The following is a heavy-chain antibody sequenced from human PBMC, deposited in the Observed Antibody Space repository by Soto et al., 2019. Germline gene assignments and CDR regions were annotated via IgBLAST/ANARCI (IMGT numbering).Heavy chain of an antibody. J-gene: IGHJ6*02. V-gene: IGHV2-5*02. CDR1: GFSLSTSGVG. D-gene: IGHD6-19*01. Sequence: QITLKESGPTLVKPTQTLTLTCTFSGFSLSTSGVGVGWIRQPPGKALEWLALIYWDDDKRYSPSLKSRLTITKDTSKNPVVLTLTNMDPVDTATYSCAHRRGSGWYTRIMYGMDVWGQGTTVTVSS. CDR2: IYWDDDK. CDR3: AHRRGSGWYTRIMYGMDV.